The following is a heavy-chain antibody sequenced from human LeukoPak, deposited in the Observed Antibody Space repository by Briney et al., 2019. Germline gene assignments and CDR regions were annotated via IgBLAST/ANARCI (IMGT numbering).Heavy chain of an antibody. J-gene: IGHJ6*03. Sequence: GASVKVSCKTSVGTLNSYAISWVRQAPGQGLEWMGGIVPIFGTPSYAQKFQGRVTISADTSTGTAYMELSSLRSEDTAIYFCARGGHTAMVLYYYYMDVWGNGTTVTVSS. CDR3: ARGGHTAMVLYYYYMDV. CDR2: IVPIFGTP. D-gene: IGHD5-18*01. V-gene: IGHV1-69*06. CDR1: VGTLNSYA.